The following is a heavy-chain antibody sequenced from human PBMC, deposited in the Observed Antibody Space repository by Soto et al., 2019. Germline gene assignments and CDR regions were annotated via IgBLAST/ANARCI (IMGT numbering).Heavy chain of an antibody. V-gene: IGHV3-7*01. J-gene: IGHJ3*02. CDR3: TRDRGGFYDFLTGYYKGWGDVFDI. CDR1: GFTFSSYW. CDR2: LKQHGREK. Sequence: PXGSLRLACAASGFTFSSYWLGWFRKAPVRGAAWVANLKQHGREKYYVFSVKGRFTISRDNPKNSLYLQLNSLRAEDTAGYYCTRDRGGFYDFLTGYYKGWGDVFDIWGQGPMVTGSS. D-gene: IGHD3-9*01.